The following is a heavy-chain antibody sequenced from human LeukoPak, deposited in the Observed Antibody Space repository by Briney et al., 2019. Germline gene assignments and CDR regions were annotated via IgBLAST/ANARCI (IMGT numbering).Heavy chain of an antibody. D-gene: IGHD3/OR15-3a*01. Sequence: SETLSLTCSVSGGSIRSYYWNWMRQSPGKGLEWIGYIYASGSTNYNPSLKSRVTISVDTSKNQFSLRLSSVTAADTAVYYCARGVRGWSGTSGYYYMDVWGRGTTVTVS. CDR2: IYASGST. CDR3: ARGVRGWSGTSGYYYMDV. V-gene: IGHV4-4*09. J-gene: IGHJ6*03. CDR1: GGSIRSYY.